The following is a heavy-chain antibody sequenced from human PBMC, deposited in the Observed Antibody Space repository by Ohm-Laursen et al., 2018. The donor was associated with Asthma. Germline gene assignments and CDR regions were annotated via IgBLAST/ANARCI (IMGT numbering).Heavy chain of an antibody. Sequence: SDTLSLTCTVSGGSISSYYWSWIRQPPGKGLEWIGYIYYSGSTNYNPSLKSRVTISVDTSKNQFSLKLSSVTAADTAVYYCATVGGGGGGWGQGTLVTVSS. V-gene: IGHV4-59*07. D-gene: IGHD3-16*01. CDR3: ATVGGGGGG. CDR2: IYYSGST. CDR1: GGSISSYY. J-gene: IGHJ4*02.